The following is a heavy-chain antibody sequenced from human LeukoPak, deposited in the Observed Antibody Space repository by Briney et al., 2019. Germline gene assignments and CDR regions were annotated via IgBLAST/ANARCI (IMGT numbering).Heavy chain of an antibody. V-gene: IGHV3-48*03. J-gene: IGHJ4*02. CDR1: GFTFSSYE. D-gene: IGHD5-12*01. CDR3: ARVSDIVATTQDFDY. CDR2: ISSSGSTI. Sequence: GGSLRLSCAASGFTFSSYEMNWVRQAPGKGLEWVSYISSSGSTIYYADSVKGRFTISRDNAKNSLYLQMNSLRAEDTAVYYCARVSDIVATTQDFDYWGQGTLVTVSS.